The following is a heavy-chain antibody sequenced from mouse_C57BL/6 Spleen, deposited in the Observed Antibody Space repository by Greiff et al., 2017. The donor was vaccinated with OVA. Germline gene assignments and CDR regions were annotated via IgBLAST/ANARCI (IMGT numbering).Heavy chain of an antibody. D-gene: IGHD2-4*01. V-gene: IGHV1-54*01. CDR2: INPGSGGT. J-gene: IGHJ4*01. CDR3: AREDDYDGGQAMDY. CDR1: GYAFTNYL. Sequence: QVQLKESGAELVRPGTSVKVSCKASGYAFTNYLIEWVKQRPGQGLEWIGVINPGSGGTNYNEKFKGKATLTADKSSSTAYMQLSSLTSEDSAVYFCAREDDYDGGQAMDYWGQGTSVTVSS.